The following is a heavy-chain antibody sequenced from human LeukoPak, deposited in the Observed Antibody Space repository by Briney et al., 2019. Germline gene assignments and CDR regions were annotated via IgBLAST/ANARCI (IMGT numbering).Heavy chain of an antibody. CDR1: GFSFSNYA. J-gene: IGHJ4*02. CDR3: AKEGMGTSGWSTFDC. Sequence: PGGSLRLSCSASGFSFSNYAMHWVRQAPEKGLEYVSAISTNGGHTYYADSVQGRFTISRDDSKNTLYLQMSSLRAEDTALYYCAKEGMGTSGWSTFDCWGQGTLVTVSS. V-gene: IGHV3-64D*09. D-gene: IGHD6-19*01. CDR2: ISTNGGHT.